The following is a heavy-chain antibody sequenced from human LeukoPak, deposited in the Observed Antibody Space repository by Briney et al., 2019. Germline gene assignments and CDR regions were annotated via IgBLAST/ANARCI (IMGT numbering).Heavy chain of an antibody. J-gene: IGHJ4*02. Sequence: SETLSLTCTVSGGSISSGGYYWSWIRQHPGKGLEWIGYIYYSGSTYYNPSLKSRVTISVDTSKNQFSLKLSSVTAADTAVYYCAREPADYGDYLFDYWGQGTLVTVSS. V-gene: IGHV4-31*03. D-gene: IGHD4-17*01. CDR2: IYYSGST. CDR3: AREPADYGDYLFDY. CDR1: GGSISSGGYY.